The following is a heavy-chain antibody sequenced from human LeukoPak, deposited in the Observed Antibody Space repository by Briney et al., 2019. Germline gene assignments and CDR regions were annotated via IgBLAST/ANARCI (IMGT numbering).Heavy chain of an antibody. V-gene: IGHV1-69*04. Sequence: ASVKVSCKAPGGTFSSYAISWVRQAPGQGLEWMGRIIPILGIANYAQKFQGRVTITADKSTSTAYMELSSLRSEDTAVYYCARDRTSTVSNWFDPWGQGTLVTVSS. CDR1: GGTFSSYA. CDR3: ARDRTSTVSNWFDP. D-gene: IGHD4-17*01. CDR2: IIPILGIA. J-gene: IGHJ5*02.